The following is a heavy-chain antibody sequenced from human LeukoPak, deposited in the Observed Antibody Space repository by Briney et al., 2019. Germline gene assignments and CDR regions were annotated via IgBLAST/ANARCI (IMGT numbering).Heavy chain of an antibody. D-gene: IGHD5-18*01. Sequence: KPSETLSLTCTVSGGSISSYYWSWIRQPPGKGLEWIGYIYYSGSTNYNPSLKSRVTISVDTSKNQFSLKLSSVTAADTAVYYCARHVTANKPWLQTFGGYFDYWGQGTLVTVSS. J-gene: IGHJ4*02. V-gene: IGHV4-59*08. CDR3: ARHVTANKPWLQTFGGYFDY. CDR1: GGSISSYY. CDR2: IYYSGST.